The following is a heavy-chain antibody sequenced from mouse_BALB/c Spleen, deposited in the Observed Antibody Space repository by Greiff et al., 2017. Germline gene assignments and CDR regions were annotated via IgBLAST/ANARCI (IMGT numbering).Heavy chain of an antibody. Sequence: EVQLVESGGGLVKPGGSLKLSCAASGFTFSSYTMSWVRQTPEKRLEWVATISSGGSYTYYPDSVKGRFTISRDNAKNTLYLQMSSLKSEDTAMYYCTREDSSGYVAWFAYWGQGTLVTVSA. CDR1: GFTFSSYT. J-gene: IGHJ3*01. V-gene: IGHV5-6-4*01. CDR2: ISSGGSYT. D-gene: IGHD3-2*01. CDR3: TREDSSGYVAWFAY.